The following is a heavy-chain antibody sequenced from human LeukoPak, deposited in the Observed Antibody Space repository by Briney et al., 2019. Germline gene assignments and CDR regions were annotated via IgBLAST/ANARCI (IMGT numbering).Heavy chain of an antibody. CDR2: IKQDGSEK. V-gene: IGHV3-7*01. Sequence: GGSLRLSCAASGFTFSSYGMSWVRKAPGEGLEWVANIKQDGSEKYYVDSVKGRFTISRDSAKNSLYLQMNSLRAEDTAVYYCARDSVGYWGQGTLVTVSS. CDR3: ARDSVGY. D-gene: IGHD5/OR15-5a*01. J-gene: IGHJ4*02. CDR1: GFTFSSYG.